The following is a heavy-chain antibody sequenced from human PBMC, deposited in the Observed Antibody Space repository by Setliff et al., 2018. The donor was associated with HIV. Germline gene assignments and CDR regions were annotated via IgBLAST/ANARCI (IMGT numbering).Heavy chain of an antibody. J-gene: IGHJ5*01. CDR1: GGSVTSSLYY. CDR3: ARQGSWLDS. D-gene: IGHD2-15*01. Sequence: SETLSLTCAVSGGSVTSSLYYWGWIRQPPGKGLEWIGTIYYGGTTYYNPSLRSRVTISVDTSRNRFFLKLTSVTAADTAVYYCARQGSWLDSWGQGTLVTVS. CDR2: IYYGGTT. V-gene: IGHV4-39*01.